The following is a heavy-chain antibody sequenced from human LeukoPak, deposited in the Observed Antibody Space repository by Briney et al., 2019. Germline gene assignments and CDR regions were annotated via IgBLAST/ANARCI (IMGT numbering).Heavy chain of an antibody. CDR2: IYSGDKT. Sequence: GGSLRLSCEASGFSVSDIYMNWVRQAPGKGLEWLSVIYSGDKTSYADSVKDRFTTSRDISKNMVYLQMNNLRAEDTAVYYCARDRKYLYYGMEVWGQGTTVTVSS. J-gene: IGHJ6*02. CDR1: GFSVSDIY. D-gene: IGHD3-10*01. CDR3: ARDRKYLYYGMEV. V-gene: IGHV3-66*01.